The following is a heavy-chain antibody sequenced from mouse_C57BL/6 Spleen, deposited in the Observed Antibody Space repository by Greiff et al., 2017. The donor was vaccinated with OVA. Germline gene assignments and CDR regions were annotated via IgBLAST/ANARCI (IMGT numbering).Heavy chain of an antibody. D-gene: IGHD1-1*01. V-gene: IGHV5-17*01. J-gene: IGHJ1*03. CDR2: ISSGSSTI. CDR3: ALLYGSSRYFDV. CDR1: GFTFSDYG. Sequence: EVQRVESGGGLVKPGGSLKLSCAASGFTFSDYGMHWVRQAPEKGLEWVAYISSGSSTIYYADTVKGRFTISRDNAKNTLFLQVTSLRSEDTAMYYCALLYGSSRYFDVWGTGTTVTVSS.